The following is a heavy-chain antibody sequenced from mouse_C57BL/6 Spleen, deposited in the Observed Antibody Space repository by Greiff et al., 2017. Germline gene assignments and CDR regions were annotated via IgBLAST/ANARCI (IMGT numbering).Heavy chain of an antibody. J-gene: IGHJ2*01. V-gene: IGHV1-15*01. CDR3: TGPGSSYDFDY. Sequence: QVQLQQSGAELVRPGASVTLSCKASGYTFTDYEMHWVKQTPVHGLEWIGAIDPETGGTAYNQKFKGKAILTADKSSSTAYMELRSLTSEDSAVYYCTGPGSSYDFDYWGQGTTLPVSS. CDR1: GYTFTDYE. CDR2: IDPETGGT. D-gene: IGHD1-1*01.